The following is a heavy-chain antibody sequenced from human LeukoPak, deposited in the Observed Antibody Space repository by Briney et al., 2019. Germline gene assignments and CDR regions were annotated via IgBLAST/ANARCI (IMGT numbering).Heavy chain of an antibody. CDR1: GYTFTGYG. CDR2: ISAYNGNT. D-gene: IGHD3-3*01. V-gene: IGHV1-18*01. J-gene: IGHJ4*02. Sequence: GASVKVSCKASGYTFTGYGISWVRQAPGQGLEWMGWISAYNGNTNYAQKLQGRVTMTTDTSTSTAYMELRSLRSDDTAVYYCARDPTSRREWAFDYWGQGTLVTVSS. CDR3: ARDPTSRREWAFDY.